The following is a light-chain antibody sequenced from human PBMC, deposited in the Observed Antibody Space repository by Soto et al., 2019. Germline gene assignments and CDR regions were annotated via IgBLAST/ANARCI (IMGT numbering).Light chain of an antibody. CDR1: QAIRTA. CDR2: AAS. V-gene: IGKV1-6*01. CDR3: LLDFRYLWA. J-gene: IGKJ1*01. Sequence: AVPLSLYQSSLYASVGDRVTITCRASQAIRTALGWYQQKPGKVPKLLIYAASILQSGVPSRFSGSGSGTDFTLTISSLQPEDVATYYCLLDFRYLWAFGQGSKVDI.